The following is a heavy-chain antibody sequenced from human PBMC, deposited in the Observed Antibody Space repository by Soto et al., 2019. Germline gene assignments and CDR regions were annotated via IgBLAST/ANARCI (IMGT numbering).Heavy chain of an antibody. CDR2: IDPSDSYT. Sequence: GESLKISCKGSGYSFTSYWISWVRQMPGKGLEWMGRIDPSDSYTNYSPSFQGHVTISADKSISTAYLQWSSLKASDTAMYYCARHSRIKRLVGATTRIYYYYGMDVWGQGTTVTVSS. V-gene: IGHV5-10-1*01. CDR3: ARHSRIKRLVGATTRIYYYYGMDV. CDR1: GYSFTSYW. J-gene: IGHJ6*02. D-gene: IGHD1-26*01.